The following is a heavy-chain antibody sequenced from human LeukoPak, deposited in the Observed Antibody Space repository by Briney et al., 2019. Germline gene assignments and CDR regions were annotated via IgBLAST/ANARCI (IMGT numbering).Heavy chain of an antibody. J-gene: IGHJ4*02. CDR3: ARGMLRYYYDSSGYYSYFDY. Sequence: SETLSLTCTVSGDSISGYYWSWIRQPPGKGLEWIGYIHYSGSTNYSPSLRSRVTISLDTSKNQFSLKVNSVTAADTAVYYCARGMLRYYYDSSGYYSYFDYWGQGTLVTVSS. D-gene: IGHD3-22*01. CDR1: GDSISGYY. V-gene: IGHV4-59*01. CDR2: IHYSGST.